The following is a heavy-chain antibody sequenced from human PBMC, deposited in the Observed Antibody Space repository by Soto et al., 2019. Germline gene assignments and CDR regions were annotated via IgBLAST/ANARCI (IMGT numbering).Heavy chain of an antibody. CDR1: GGSISSGDYY. V-gene: IGHV4-30-4*01. D-gene: IGHD3-10*01. J-gene: IGHJ3*02. CDR2: IYYGGST. Sequence: QVQLQESGPGLVKPSQTLSLTCTVSGGSISSGDYYWSWIRQPPGKGLEWIGYIYYGGSTYYNPSLKSRVTISVDTSKNQFSLKLSSVTAADTAVYYCASASGSYLSTDAFDIWGQGTMVTVSS. CDR3: ASASGSYLSTDAFDI.